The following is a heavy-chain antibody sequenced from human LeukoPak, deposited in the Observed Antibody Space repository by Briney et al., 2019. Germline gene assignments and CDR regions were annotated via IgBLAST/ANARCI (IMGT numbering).Heavy chain of an antibody. D-gene: IGHD3-22*01. Sequence: SETLSLTCAVYGGSFSGYYWSWIRQPPGKGLEWIGEINHSGSTNYNPSLKSRVTISVDTSKNQFSLKLSSVTAADTAVYYCAREGYDSSGLVYWGQGTLVTVS. J-gene: IGHJ4*02. CDR3: AREGYDSSGLVY. CDR1: GGSFSGYY. CDR2: INHSGST. V-gene: IGHV4-34*01.